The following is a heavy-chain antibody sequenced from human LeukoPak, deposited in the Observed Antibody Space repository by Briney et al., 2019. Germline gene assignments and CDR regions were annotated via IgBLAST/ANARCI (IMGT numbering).Heavy chain of an antibody. CDR1: GGSISSSSYY. CDR3: ARHGDYVLQNWFDP. CDR2: IYYSGST. J-gene: IGHJ5*02. D-gene: IGHD4-17*01. V-gene: IGHV4-39*01. Sequence: SETLSLTCTVSGGSISSSSYYWGWIRQPPGKGLEWIGSIYYSGSTYCNPSLKSRVTISVDTSKNQFSLKLSSVTAADTAVYYCARHGDYVLQNWFDPWGQGTLVTVSS.